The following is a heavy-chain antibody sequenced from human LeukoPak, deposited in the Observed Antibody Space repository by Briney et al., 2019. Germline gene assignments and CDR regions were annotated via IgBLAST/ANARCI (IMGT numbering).Heavy chain of an antibody. Sequence: PSETLSLTCTVSGGSISSYYWSWIRQPPGKGLEWIGYIYYSGSTNYNPSLKSRVTISVDTSKNQFSLKLSSVTAADTAVYYCARGNKDYDFWSGYRGEYNWFDPWGQGTLVTVSS. CDR3: ARGNKDYDFWSGYRGEYNWFDP. CDR2: IYYSGST. D-gene: IGHD3-3*01. J-gene: IGHJ5*02. V-gene: IGHV4-59*08. CDR1: GGSISSYY.